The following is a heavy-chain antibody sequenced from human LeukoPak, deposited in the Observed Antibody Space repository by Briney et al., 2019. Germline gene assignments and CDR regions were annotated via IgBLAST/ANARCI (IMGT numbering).Heavy chain of an antibody. V-gene: IGHV1-24*01. D-gene: IGHD1-26*01. CDR1: EYTLTELS. J-gene: IGHJ3*02. Sequence: GASVKVSCKVSEYTLTELSMHWVRKALGKGLKWLGGFDPEDGEIIYAQKFQGRVTMSDDTSTDTAYMELGSLRSDDTAVYYCAADRGDYSGSYWTAFDIWGQGTMVTVSS. CDR2: FDPEDGEI. CDR3: AADRGDYSGSYWTAFDI.